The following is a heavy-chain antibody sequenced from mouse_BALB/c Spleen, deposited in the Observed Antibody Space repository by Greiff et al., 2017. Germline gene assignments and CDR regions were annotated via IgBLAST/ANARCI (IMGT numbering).Heavy chain of an antibody. CDR1: GFTFSDYY. Sequence: EVHLVESGGGLVKPGGSLKLSCAASGFTFSDYYMYWVRQTPEKRLEWVATISDGGSYTYYPDSVKGRFTISRDNAKNNLYLQMSSLKSEDTAMYYCARDRNYYGNYGAMDYWGEGTSGT. CDR3: ARDRNYYGNYGAMDY. D-gene: IGHD2-1*01. J-gene: IGHJ4*01. CDR2: ISDGGSYT. V-gene: IGHV5-4*02.